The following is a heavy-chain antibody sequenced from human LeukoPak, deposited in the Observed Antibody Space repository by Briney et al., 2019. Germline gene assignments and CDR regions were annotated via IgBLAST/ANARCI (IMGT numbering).Heavy chain of an antibody. CDR2: IYPGDSDT. J-gene: IGHJ3*02. D-gene: IGHD6-19*01. Sequence: GESLKISCKGSGYSVTSYWIGWVRQMPGKGLEWMGIIYPGDSDTRYSPSFQGQVTISADKSISTAYLQWSSLKASDTAMYYCARHRYMEWVRRQVAGHDAFDIWGQGTMVTVSS. CDR3: ARHRYMEWVRRQVAGHDAFDI. V-gene: IGHV5-51*01. CDR1: GYSVTSYW.